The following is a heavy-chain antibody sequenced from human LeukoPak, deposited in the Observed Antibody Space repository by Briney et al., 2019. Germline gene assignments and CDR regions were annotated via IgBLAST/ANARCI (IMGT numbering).Heavy chain of an antibody. Sequence: SQTLSLTCAISGDSVSSNSAAWNWIRQSPSGGLEWLGRTYYRSKWYNDYAPSVRSRITFNPDTSKNEFSLQLSSVTPEDTGVYYCARVGSGSYPYYFDSWGQGTLVTVSS. V-gene: IGHV6-1*01. J-gene: IGHJ4*02. CDR1: GDSVSSNSAA. CDR3: ARVGSGSYPYYFDS. CDR2: TYYRSKWYN. D-gene: IGHD1-26*01.